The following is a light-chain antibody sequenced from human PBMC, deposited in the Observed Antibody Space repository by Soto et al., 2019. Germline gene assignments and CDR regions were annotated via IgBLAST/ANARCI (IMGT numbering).Light chain of an antibody. Sequence: EIVLTQSPATLSLSPGERATLSCRGSQSLSSYLAWYQQKPGQAPRLLIYDASNRATGIPARFSGSGSGTDFTLTISSLEPEDFAVYYCQPRSNWPLTFGGGTKVDIK. V-gene: IGKV3-11*01. CDR1: QSLSSY. CDR2: DAS. J-gene: IGKJ4*01. CDR3: QPRSNWPLT.